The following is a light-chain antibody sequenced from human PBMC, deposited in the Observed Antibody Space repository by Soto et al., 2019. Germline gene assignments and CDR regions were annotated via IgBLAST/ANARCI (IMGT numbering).Light chain of an antibody. CDR3: QQYYTAPYT. V-gene: IGKV4-1*01. CDR2: GAS. CDR1: QSVFYSSDNRNN. J-gene: IGKJ2*01. Sequence: DIVMTQSPDYLAVSLGERATIHCQSSQSVFYSSDNRNNLTWYQLKPGQPPKLLIYGASFRESGVPDRFSGSGSGTDFTLTISSLQAEDVAVYYCQQYYTAPYTFGQGTKVQIK.